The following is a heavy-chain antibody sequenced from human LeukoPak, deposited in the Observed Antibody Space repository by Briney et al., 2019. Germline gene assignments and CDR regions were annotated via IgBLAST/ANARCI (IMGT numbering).Heavy chain of an antibody. D-gene: IGHD3-22*01. J-gene: IGHJ4*02. CDR3: ARASYSYDINGWVPFDY. CDR1: GDSISSGYY. Sequence: SETLSLTCTVSGDSISSGYYWGWIRQPPEKGLGWIGSIYHSGSTYYNPSLKSGVTISVDTSKNQFSLKLSSVTAADTAVYYCARASYSYDINGWVPFDYWGQGTLVTVSS. V-gene: IGHV4-38-2*02. CDR2: IYHSGST.